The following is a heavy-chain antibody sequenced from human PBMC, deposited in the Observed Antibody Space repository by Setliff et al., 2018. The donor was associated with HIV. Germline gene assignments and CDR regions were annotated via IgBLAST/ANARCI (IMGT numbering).Heavy chain of an antibody. CDR2: IGGSGSAI. Sequence: GGSLRLSCAASGFTFSSYSMNWVRQAPGKGLAWVSYIGGSGSAIYYADSVKGRFTISRDNAKNSLYLQLNSLRAEDTAVYYCVRQGLTMNRGVPAPILYYFDYWGQGILVTVSS. CDR3: VRQGLTMNRGVPAPILYYFDY. CDR1: GFTFSSYS. D-gene: IGHD3-10*01. J-gene: IGHJ4*02. V-gene: IGHV3-48*01.